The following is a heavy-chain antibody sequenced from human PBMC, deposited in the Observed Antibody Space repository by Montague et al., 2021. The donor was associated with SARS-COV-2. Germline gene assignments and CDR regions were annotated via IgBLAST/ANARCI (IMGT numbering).Heavy chain of an antibody. CDR1: GFPLSTSGMR. CDR2: IDWDDDK. D-gene: IGHD3-9*01. CDR3: ARENYDILTGTTLGLDY. V-gene: IGHV2-70*04. Sequence: PALVNPTQTLTLTCTFSGFPLSTSGMRASWIRQPPGKALEWLARIDWDDDKFYSTSLKTRLTIPKDTSKNQVVLTMTDMDPVDTATYYCARENYDILTGTTLGLDYWGQGTLVTVSS. J-gene: IGHJ4*02.